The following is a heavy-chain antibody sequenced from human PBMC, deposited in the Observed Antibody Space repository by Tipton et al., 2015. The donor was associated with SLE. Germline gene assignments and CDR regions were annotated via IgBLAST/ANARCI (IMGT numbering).Heavy chain of an antibody. CDR1: GFTFSIYS. V-gene: IGHV3-30*04. J-gene: IGHJ4*02. CDR2: ISYDGSNK. D-gene: IGHD5/OR15-5a*01. CDR3: ASQLLSNFDH. Sequence: SLRLSCAASGFTFSIYSTHWVRQAPGKGLEWVAVISYDGSNKHYADSVKGRFTISRDNSKNTLYLQMNSLRVEDTAVYYCASQLLSNFDHWGQGTLVTVSS.